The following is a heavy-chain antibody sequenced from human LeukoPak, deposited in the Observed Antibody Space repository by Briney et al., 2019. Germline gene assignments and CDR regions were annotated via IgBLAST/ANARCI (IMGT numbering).Heavy chain of an antibody. Sequence: GGSLRLSCAASGFTFSSYAMSWVRQAPGKGLEWVSAISGSGGSTNYAVSVKGRFTISRDNSKNTLYLQMNSLRAEDTAVYYCAKVPNSYYFDYWGQGTLVTVSS. D-gene: IGHD1-1*01. CDR2: ISGSGGST. CDR1: GFTFSSYA. J-gene: IGHJ4*02. V-gene: IGHV3-23*01. CDR3: AKVPNSYYFDY.